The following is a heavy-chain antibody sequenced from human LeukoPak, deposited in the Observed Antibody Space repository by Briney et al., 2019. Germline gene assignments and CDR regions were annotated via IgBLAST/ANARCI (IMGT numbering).Heavy chain of an antibody. V-gene: IGHV3-48*04. D-gene: IGHD3-10*01. CDR2: ISSSGSTI. J-gene: IGHJ4*02. Sequence: GGSLRLSCAASGFTFSDYSMNWVRQTPRKGLEWVSYISSSGSTIYYADSVKGRFTISRDNAKNSLYLQMNSLRAEDTAVYYCAREGSSVRGVIIPFDYWGQGTLVTVSS. CDR1: GFTFSDYS. CDR3: AREGSSVRGVIIPFDY.